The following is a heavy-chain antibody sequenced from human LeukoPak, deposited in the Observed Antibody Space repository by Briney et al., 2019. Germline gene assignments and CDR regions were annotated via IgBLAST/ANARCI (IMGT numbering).Heavy chain of an antibody. Sequence: GGSLRLSCAASGLTFSSYWMSWVRQAPGKGLEWVANIKQDGSEKYYVDSVKGRFTISRDNAKNSLYLQMNSLRDEDTAVYYCASNFFWSGQYFDYWGQGTLVTVSS. CDR1: GLTFSSYW. J-gene: IGHJ4*02. CDR3: ASNFFWSGQYFDY. V-gene: IGHV3-7*01. CDR2: IKQDGSEK. D-gene: IGHD3-3*01.